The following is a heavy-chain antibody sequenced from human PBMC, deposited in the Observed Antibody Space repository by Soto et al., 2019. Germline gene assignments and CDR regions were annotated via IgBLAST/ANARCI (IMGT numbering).Heavy chain of an antibody. CDR1: GYTFTSYA. CDR3: ARQLAAFFDY. V-gene: IGHV1-3*01. CDR2: INAGSGNT. D-gene: IGHD1-1*01. Sequence: ASVKVSCKASGYTFTSYAMHWVRQAPGQRLEWMGWINAGSGNTKYSQKFQGRVTITRDTSASTAYMELSSLRSEDTAVYYCARQLAAFFDYWGQGTLVTVSS. J-gene: IGHJ4*02.